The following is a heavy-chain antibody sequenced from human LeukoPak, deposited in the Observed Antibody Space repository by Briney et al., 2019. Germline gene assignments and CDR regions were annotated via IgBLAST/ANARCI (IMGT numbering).Heavy chain of an antibody. CDR1: GFTFSDYY. D-gene: IGHD2-15*01. J-gene: IGHJ4*02. CDR3: VRDLYERDGSGHYGGGFDY. CDR2: ISSSGSTI. Sequence: GGSLRLSCAASGFTFSDYYMSWIRQAPGQGLEWVSYISSSGSTIYYTDSVKGRFTISRDNAKNSLYLQMNSLRAEDTAVYYCVRDLYERDGSGHYGGGFDYWGQGTLVAVSS. V-gene: IGHV3-11*01.